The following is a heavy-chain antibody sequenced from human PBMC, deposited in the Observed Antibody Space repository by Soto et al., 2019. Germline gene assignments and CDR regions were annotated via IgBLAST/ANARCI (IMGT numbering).Heavy chain of an antibody. CDR1: GFTFDDYA. V-gene: IGHV3-9*01. CDR2: ISWNSGSI. Sequence: EVQLVESGGGLVQPGRSLRLSCAASGFTFDDYAMHWVRQAPGKGLEWVSGISWNSGSIGYADSVKGRFTISRDNAKNSRYLQMNRLRAEDTALYYCAKGATKGWGAFDIWGQGTMVPVSS. J-gene: IGHJ3*02. D-gene: IGHD2-15*01. CDR3: AKGATKGWGAFDI.